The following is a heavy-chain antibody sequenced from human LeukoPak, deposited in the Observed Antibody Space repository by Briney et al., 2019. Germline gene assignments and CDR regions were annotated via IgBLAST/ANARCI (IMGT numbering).Heavy chain of an antibody. CDR3: ASVRGINYYDSSGYHPLDY. V-gene: IGHV4-61*02. CDR2: IYTSGST. D-gene: IGHD3-22*01. CDR1: GGSINSGSYY. Sequence: SETLSLTCTVSGGSINSGSYYWNWLRQPAGKGLEWIGRIYTSGSTNYNPSLKSRLTISVDTSKNQFSLKLNSVTAADTAVYYCASVRGINYYDSSGYHPLDYWGQGTLVTVSS. J-gene: IGHJ4*02.